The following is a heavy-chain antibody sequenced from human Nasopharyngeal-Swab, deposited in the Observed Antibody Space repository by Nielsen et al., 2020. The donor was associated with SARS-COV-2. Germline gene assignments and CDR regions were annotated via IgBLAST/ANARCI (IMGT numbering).Heavy chain of an antibody. CDR1: GFTFSSYS. V-gene: IGHV4-34*01. J-gene: IGHJ4*02. CDR2: INHGGST. CDR3: ASGHIVATSYYFDY. D-gene: IGHD5-12*01. Sequence: ESLKISCAASGFTFSSYSMNWVRQPPGKGLEWIGEINHGGSTNYNPSLKSRVTISVDTSKNQFSLKLSSVTAADTAVYYCASGHIVATSYYFDYWGQGTLVTVSS.